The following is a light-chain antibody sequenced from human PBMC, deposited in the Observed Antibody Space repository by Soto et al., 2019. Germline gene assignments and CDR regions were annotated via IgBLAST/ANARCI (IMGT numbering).Light chain of an antibody. CDR2: DAL. Sequence: EIVLTQSPATLYLSPGDRATLSCRASQSVDWYVAWYQQKPGQAPRLLIYDALKMATGTPDRFSGSGSGTDFTLTISRLEHEDFAVYYCQQRSNWPPITFGPGTKVDLK. J-gene: IGKJ3*01. CDR3: QQRSNWPPIT. V-gene: IGKV3-11*01. CDR1: QSVDWY.